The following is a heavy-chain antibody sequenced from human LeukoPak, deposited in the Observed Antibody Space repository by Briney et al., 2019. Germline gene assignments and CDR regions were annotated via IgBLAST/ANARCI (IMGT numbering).Heavy chain of an antibody. Sequence: GGSLRLSCAASGFTFDDYAMHWVRQAPGKGLVWVSRINSDGSSTSYADSVKGRFTISRDNAKNTLYLQMNSLRAEDTAVYYCARDSYYYDSSGYFDYWGQGTLVTVSS. CDR3: ARDSYYYDSSGYFDY. V-gene: IGHV3-74*01. D-gene: IGHD3-22*01. CDR2: INSDGSST. CDR1: GFTFDDYA. J-gene: IGHJ4*02.